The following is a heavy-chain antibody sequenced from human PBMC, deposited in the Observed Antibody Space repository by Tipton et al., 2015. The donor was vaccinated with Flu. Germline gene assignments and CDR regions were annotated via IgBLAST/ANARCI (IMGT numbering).Heavy chain of an antibody. Sequence: SLRLSCKASGFDFSVYGMHWVRQAPGKGLEWVAVIWYDGSNIHYADSVKGRFTVSRDNFRNTLDLQMNGLRVDDTGVYYCARDEGVVNYYFGMDVWGKGTTVSVSS. CDR1: GFDFSVYG. CDR2: IWYDGSNI. CDR3: ARDEGVVNYYFGMDV. J-gene: IGHJ6*04. V-gene: IGHV3-33*01.